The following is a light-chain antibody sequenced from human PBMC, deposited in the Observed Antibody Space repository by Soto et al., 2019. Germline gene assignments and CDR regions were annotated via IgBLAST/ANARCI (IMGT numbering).Light chain of an antibody. J-gene: IGKJ1*01. Sequence: DIQMTQSPSTLSASVGGRFTITFRASQSIRNWLAWYQQKPGKAPKLLMYDASILASGVPPRFSGSGSGTEFTLTISSLQPDDFATYYCQQYNSYRTFGQGTKVDIK. CDR2: DAS. CDR3: QQYNSYRT. CDR1: QSIRNW. V-gene: IGKV1-5*01.